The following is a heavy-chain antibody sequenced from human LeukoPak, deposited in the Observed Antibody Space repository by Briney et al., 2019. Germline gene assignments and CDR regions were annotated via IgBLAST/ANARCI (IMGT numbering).Heavy chain of an antibody. CDR1: GGSISSYY. D-gene: IGHD3-3*01. CDR2: IYYSGST. J-gene: IGHJ6*02. CDR3: ARQKSTYYDFWSGHFYGMDV. V-gene: IGHV4-59*01. Sequence: PSETLSLTCTVSGGSISSYYWSWIRQPPGKGLEWIGYIYYSGSTNYNPSLKSRVTISVDTSKNQFSLKLSSVTAADTAVYYCARQKSTYYDFWSGHFYGMDVWGRGTTVTVSS.